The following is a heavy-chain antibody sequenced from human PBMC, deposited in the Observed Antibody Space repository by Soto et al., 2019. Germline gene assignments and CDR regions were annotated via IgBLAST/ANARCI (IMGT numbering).Heavy chain of an antibody. CDR2: VSYDAYNE. D-gene: IGHD6-19*01. CDR3: AREGRVTGNPFDY. V-gene: IGHV3-30-3*01. J-gene: IGHJ4*02. CDR1: GFSFSSYS. Sequence: QVPLVESGGGVVQPGRSLRLSCAATGFSFSSYSMHWVRQAPGKGLEWVAAVSYDAYNEYYADSVKGRFTIPRDNSKNTLYLQMNSLRPDDTAVDYCAREGRVTGNPFDYWGQGSLVTVSS.